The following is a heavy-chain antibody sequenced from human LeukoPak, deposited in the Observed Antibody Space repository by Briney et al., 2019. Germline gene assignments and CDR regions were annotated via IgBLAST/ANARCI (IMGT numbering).Heavy chain of an antibody. CDR2: IYPGDSDT. Sequence: GESLEISCEASGYTFSNQWIGWVRPMPGKGLEWMGIIYPGDSDTRYNPSFQGQVTISVDKSITTTYLQWSSLKASDTAMYYCARTGYHYGSGSHYAFDIWGQGTMVTVSS. CDR1: GYTFSNQW. V-gene: IGHV5-51*01. J-gene: IGHJ3*02. CDR3: ARTGYHYGSGSHYAFDI. D-gene: IGHD3-10*01.